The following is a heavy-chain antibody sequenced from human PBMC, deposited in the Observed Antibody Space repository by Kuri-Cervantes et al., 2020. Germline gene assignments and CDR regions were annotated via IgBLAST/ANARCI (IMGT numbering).Heavy chain of an antibody. V-gene: IGHV3-7*01. Sequence: GESLKISCAASGFTFSRYWMSWVRQAPGKGLEWVANIKEDGSEKYYVDSVKGRFTISRDNAKKSLYLQMNSLRAEDTAVYYCARDLDIQLWLAASPGCLDYWGQGTLVTVSS. CDR2: IKEDGSEK. CDR3: ARDLDIQLWLAASPGCLDY. CDR1: GFTFSRYW. D-gene: IGHD5-18*01. J-gene: IGHJ4*02.